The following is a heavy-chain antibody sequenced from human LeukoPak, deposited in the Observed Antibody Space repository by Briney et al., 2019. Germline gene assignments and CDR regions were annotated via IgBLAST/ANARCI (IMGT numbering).Heavy chain of an antibody. D-gene: IGHD5-24*01. V-gene: IGHV3-30*03. CDR1: GFSFSSYG. J-gene: IGHJ4*02. CDR2: ISYDGGNK. Sequence: GGSLRLSCAASGFSFSSYGMHWVRQAPGKGLEWVAVISYDGGNKYYADSVKGRFTISRDNSKNTLYLQMGSLRAEDMAVYYCARDISRDGYNAPSDYWGQGTLVTVSS. CDR3: ARDISRDGYNAPSDY.